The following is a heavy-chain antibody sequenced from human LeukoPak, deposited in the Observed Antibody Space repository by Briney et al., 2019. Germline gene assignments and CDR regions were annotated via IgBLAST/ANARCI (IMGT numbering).Heavy chain of an antibody. D-gene: IGHD3-10*01. V-gene: IGHV4-61*02. Sequence: MSSETLSLTCTVSGGSISSGSYYWSWIRQPAGKGLEWIGRIYTSGSTNYNPSLKSRVTISVDTSKNQFSLKLSSVTAADTAVYYCAREAPERFGEGYYYYMDVWGKGTTVTISS. CDR2: IYTSGST. J-gene: IGHJ6*03. CDR3: AREAPERFGEGYYYYMDV. CDR1: GGSISSGSYY.